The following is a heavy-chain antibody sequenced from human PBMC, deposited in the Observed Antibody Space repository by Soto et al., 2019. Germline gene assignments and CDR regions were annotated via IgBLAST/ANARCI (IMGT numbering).Heavy chain of an antibody. J-gene: IGHJ3*02. CDR2: ISAYNGNT. CDR1: GYTFTSYG. D-gene: IGHD5-18*01. CDR3: ASRTRGYSYGYEDAFDI. Sequence: ASVKVSCKASGYTFTSYGISWLRQAPGQGLEWMGWISAYNGNTNYAQKLQGRVTMTTDTSTSTAYMELRSLRSDDTAVYYCASRTRGYSYGYEDAFDIWGQGTMVTVSS. V-gene: IGHV1-18*04.